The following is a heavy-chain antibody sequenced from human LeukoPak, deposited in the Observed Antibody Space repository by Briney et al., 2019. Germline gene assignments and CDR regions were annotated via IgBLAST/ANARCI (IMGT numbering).Heavy chain of an antibody. J-gene: IGHJ4*02. CDR2: ISSSGSTI. CDR3: ARDRSGYLYFDY. D-gene: IGHD5-12*01. V-gene: IGHV3-48*03. CDR1: GFTFSSYE. Sequence: GGSLRLSCAASGFTFSSYEMNWVRQAPGKGLEWVSYISSSGSTIYYADSVKGRFTISRDNAKNSLYLQMYSLRAEDTAVYYCARDRSGYLYFDYWGQGTLVTVSS.